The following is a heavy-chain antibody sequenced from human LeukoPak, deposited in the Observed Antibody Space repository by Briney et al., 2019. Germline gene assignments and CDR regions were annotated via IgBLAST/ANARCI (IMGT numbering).Heavy chain of an antibody. Sequence: ASVKVSCKASGYTFTSYAMHWVRQAPGQRLEWMGWINAGNGNTKYSQKFQGRVTITRDTSASTAYMELSSLRSEDTAVYYCAGESGSSDWYFDLWGRGTLVTVSS. V-gene: IGHV1-3*01. CDR2: INAGNGNT. D-gene: IGHD6-6*01. J-gene: IGHJ2*01. CDR3: AGESGSSDWYFDL. CDR1: GYTFTSYA.